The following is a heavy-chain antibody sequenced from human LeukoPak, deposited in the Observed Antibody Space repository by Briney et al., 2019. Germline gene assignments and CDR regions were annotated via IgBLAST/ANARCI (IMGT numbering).Heavy chain of an antibody. CDR3: SLLSALDNWFDP. D-gene: IGHD3-10*01. CDR2: ISYDGSNK. CDR1: GFTFSSYA. V-gene: IGHV3-30-3*01. J-gene: IGHJ5*02. Sequence: GGSLRLSCAASGFTFSSYAMHWVRQAPGKGLEWVAVISYDGSNKYYADSVKGRFTISRDNSKNTLYLQMNSLRAEDTAVYYCSLLSALDNWFDPWGQGTLVTVSS.